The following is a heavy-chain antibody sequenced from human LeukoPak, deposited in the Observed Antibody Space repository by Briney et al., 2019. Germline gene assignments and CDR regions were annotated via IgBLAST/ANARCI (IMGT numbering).Heavy chain of an antibody. Sequence: GGSLRLSCGASGFTFSNYWMSWVRQAPGKGLEWVSSISSGGGSTYYADSVKGRFTISRDNSKNTLYLQMNSLRAEDAAVYYCARDRTGNYVAWFDPWGQGTLVTVSS. J-gene: IGHJ5*02. V-gene: IGHV3-23*01. D-gene: IGHD4-11*01. CDR3: ARDRTGNYVAWFDP. CDR2: ISSGGGST. CDR1: GFTFSNYW.